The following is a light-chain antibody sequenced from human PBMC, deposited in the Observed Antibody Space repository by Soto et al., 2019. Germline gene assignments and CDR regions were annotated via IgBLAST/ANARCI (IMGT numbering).Light chain of an antibody. CDR1: SSDVGGYNY. CDR2: DVT. V-gene: IGLV2-14*03. J-gene: IGLJ1*01. CDR3: SSYTTSNTRQLV. Sequence: QSVLTQPASVSGSPGQSITISCTGTSSDVGGYNYVSWYQHHPGKAPKLIIYDVTHRPSGVSNPFSGSKSGNTASLTISGLQPEDEADYYCSSYTTSNTRQLVFGTGTKLTVL.